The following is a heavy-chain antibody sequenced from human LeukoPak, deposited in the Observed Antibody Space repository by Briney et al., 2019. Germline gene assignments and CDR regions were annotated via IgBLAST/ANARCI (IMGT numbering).Heavy chain of an antibody. Sequence: KASETLSLTCTVSGGSISNKYWSWIRQSPGKGLEWIGYIYNSGGTKYNPSLKSRLTISVDTSKNQFSLNLSSVTAADTAVYYCARASVLLSADYWGQGTLVTVSS. CDR1: GGSISNKY. J-gene: IGHJ4*02. D-gene: IGHD3-16*01. V-gene: IGHV4-59*01. CDR3: ARASVLLSADY. CDR2: IYNSGGT.